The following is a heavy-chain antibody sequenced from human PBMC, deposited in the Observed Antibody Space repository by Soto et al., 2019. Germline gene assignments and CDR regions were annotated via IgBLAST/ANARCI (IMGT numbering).Heavy chain of an antibody. J-gene: IGHJ6*01. CDR2: IIPILGIA. V-gene: IGHV1-69*08. CDR1: GGTFSSYT. D-gene: IGHD2-2*01. Sequence: QVQLVQSGAEVKKPGSSVKVSCKASGGTFSSYTISWVRQAPGQGLEWMGRIIPILGIANYAQKFQGRVTITADKSTSTAYMELSSLRSEDTAVYYCARDDCSSTSCYASYYYYYGMDVW. CDR3: ARDDCSSTSCYASYYYYYGMDV.